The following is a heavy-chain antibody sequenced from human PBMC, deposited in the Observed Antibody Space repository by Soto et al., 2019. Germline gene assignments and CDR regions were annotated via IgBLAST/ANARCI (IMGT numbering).Heavy chain of an antibody. V-gene: IGHV1-8*01. J-gene: IGHJ6*02. D-gene: IGHD3-16*01. CDR3: ASEGVRGMDV. CDR1: GYTFTSYD. CDR2: MNPNSGNT. Sequence: QVQLVQSGAEVKKPGASVKVSCKASGYTFTSYDINWVRQATGQGLEWLGWMNPNSGNTGYAQNFQGRVNMTRNTSISTAYMELSSLRCEDTALYYCASEGVRGMDVWGQGTTVTVSS.